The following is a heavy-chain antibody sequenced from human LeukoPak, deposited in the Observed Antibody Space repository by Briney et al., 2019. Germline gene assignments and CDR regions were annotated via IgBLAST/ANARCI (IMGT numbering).Heavy chain of an antibody. J-gene: IGHJ5*02. D-gene: IGHD2-15*01. V-gene: IGHV3-21*01. CDR3: ARDPSRYCSGGSCQRWFDP. CDR2: ISTSSRYI. CDR1: GFTFSSYS. Sequence: GGSLRLSCAASGFTFSSYSMNWVRQAPGKGLEWVSSISTSSRYIYYADSVKGRFTISRDNAKNSLYLQMNSLRAEDTAVYYCARDPSRYCSGGSCQRWFDPWGQGTLVTVSS.